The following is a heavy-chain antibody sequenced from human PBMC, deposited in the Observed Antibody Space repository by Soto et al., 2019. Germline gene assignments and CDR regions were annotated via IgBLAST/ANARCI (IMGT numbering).Heavy chain of an antibody. CDR1: GFTFSSYA. CDR3: AKDSFGYIVVVPAAVNWFDP. D-gene: IGHD2-2*01. V-gene: IGHV3-23*01. CDR2: ISGSGGST. J-gene: IGHJ5*02. Sequence: PGGSLRLSCAASGFTFSSYAMSWVRQAPGKGLEWVSAISGSGGSTYYADSVKGRFTISRDNSKNTLYLQMNSLRAEDTAVYYCAKDSFGYIVVVPAAVNWFDPWGQGTLVTVST.